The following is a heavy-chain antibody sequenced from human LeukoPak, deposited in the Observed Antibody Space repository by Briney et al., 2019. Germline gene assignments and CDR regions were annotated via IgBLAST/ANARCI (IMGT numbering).Heavy chain of an antibody. D-gene: IGHD6-13*01. CDR2: TSDDGKKK. V-gene: IGHV3-30*03. CDR3: ARAAAETGAFRDNWFDP. J-gene: IGHJ5*02. Sequence: GGSLRLSCAASGFTFSNHSMNWVRQAPGKGLEWVAVTSDDGKKKIYADSVKGRFTISRDNSKNTLYLQMSSLRAEDTALYYCARAAAETGAFRDNWFDPWGQGTLVTVSS. CDR1: GFTFSNHS.